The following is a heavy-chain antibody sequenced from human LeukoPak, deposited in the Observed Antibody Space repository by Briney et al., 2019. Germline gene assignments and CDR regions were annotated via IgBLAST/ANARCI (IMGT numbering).Heavy chain of an antibody. CDR1: GGSFSGYY. D-gene: IGHD6-25*01. J-gene: IGHJ4*01. Sequence: SETLSLTCAVYGGSFSGYYWSWIRQPPGKGLEWIGEINHSGSTNYNPSLKSRVTISVDTSKNQFSLKLSSVTAADTAVYYCAKSGGYGLIDYWGQETLVTVSS. CDR3: AKSGGYGLIDY. CDR2: INHSGST. V-gene: IGHV4-34*01.